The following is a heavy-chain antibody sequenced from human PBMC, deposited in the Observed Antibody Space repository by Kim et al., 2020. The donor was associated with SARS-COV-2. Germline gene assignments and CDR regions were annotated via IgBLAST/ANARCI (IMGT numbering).Heavy chain of an antibody. D-gene: IGHD3-10*01. CDR1: GYTFTSYY. V-gene: IGHV1-46*01. CDR3: ARGISGVRGVPEGGWFDP. Sequence: ASVKVSCKASGYTFTSYYMHWVRQAPGQGLEWMGIINPSGGSTSYAQKFQGRVTMTRDTSTSTVYMELSSLRSEDTAVYYCARGISGVRGVPEGGWFDPWGQGTLVTVSS. J-gene: IGHJ5*02. CDR2: INPSGGST.